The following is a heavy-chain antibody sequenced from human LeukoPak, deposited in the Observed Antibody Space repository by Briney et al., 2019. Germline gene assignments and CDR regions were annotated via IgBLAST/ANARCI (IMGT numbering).Heavy chain of an antibody. J-gene: IGHJ3*02. D-gene: IGHD4-23*01. CDR1: GGSISSGDYC. Sequence: PSQTLSLTCTVSGGSISSGDYCWSWIRQPPGKGLEWIGYIYYSGSTYYNPSLKSRVTISVDTSKNQFSLKLSSVTAADTAVYYCARPGTASGNDAFDIWGQGTMVTVSS. CDR3: ARPGTASGNDAFDI. V-gene: IGHV4-30-4*08. CDR2: IYYSGST.